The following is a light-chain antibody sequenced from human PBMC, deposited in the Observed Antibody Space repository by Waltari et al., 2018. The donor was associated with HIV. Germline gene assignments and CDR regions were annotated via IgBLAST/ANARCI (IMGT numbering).Light chain of an antibody. Sequence: QSVLTQPHSVSAAPGQKVTIPCSGSSSTIGKNSVSWYQHRPGTAPKLLIYDNNKRPSGIPDRFSGSKSGTSATLGITGLQTGDEADYYCGTWDSSLSGGVFGTGTKVTVL. V-gene: IGLV1-51*01. CDR2: DNN. CDR1: SSTIGKNS. CDR3: GTWDSSLSGGV. J-gene: IGLJ1*01.